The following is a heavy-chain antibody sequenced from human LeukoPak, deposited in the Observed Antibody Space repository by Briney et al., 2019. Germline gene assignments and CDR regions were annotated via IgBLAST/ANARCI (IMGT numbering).Heavy chain of an antibody. CDR2: ISSSAGNT. J-gene: IGHJ4*02. CDR1: GFTFSSYA. V-gene: IGHV3-23*01. CDR3: AKAQLRVTTGIDN. D-gene: IGHD4-17*01. Sequence: PGGSLRLSCAVSGFTFSSYAISWVRQAPGKGLEWVSGISSSAGNTNYADSVKGRFTISRDNSKNTLYLQVNSLRVEDTAGYYCAKAQLRVTTGIDNWGQGTLVTVSS.